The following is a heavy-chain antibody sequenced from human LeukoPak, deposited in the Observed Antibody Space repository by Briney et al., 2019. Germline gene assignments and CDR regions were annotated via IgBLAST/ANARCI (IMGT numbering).Heavy chain of an antibody. Sequence: GGSLRLSCAASGFTFSSYAMSWVRQAPGKGLEWVSAISGSGGSTYYADSVKGRFTISRDNSKNTLYLQMNSLRAEDTAVYYCAKDLVVVPAAMKEYDWFDRWGQGTLVTVSS. CDR1: GFTFSSYA. CDR3: AKDLVVVPAAMKEYDWFDR. D-gene: IGHD2-2*01. CDR2: ISGSGGST. J-gene: IGHJ5*02. V-gene: IGHV3-23*01.